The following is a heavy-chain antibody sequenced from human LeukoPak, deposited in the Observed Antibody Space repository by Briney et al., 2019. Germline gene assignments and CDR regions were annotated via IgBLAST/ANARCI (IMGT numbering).Heavy chain of an antibody. D-gene: IGHD3-10*01. CDR1: GGSFSGYY. J-gene: IGHJ3*02. V-gene: IGHV4-34*01. CDR2: INHSGST. Sequence: SETLSLTCAVYGGSFSGYYWSWIRQPPGKGLEWIREINHSGSTNYNPSLKSRVTISVDTSKNQFSLKLSSVTAADTAVYYCASLYGSGSYGAFDIWGQGTMVTVSS. CDR3: ASLYGSGSYGAFDI.